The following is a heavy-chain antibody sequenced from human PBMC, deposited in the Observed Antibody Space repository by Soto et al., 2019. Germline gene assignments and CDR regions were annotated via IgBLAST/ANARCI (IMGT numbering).Heavy chain of an antibody. J-gene: IGHJ3*02. Sequence: PGGSLRLSCAASGFTFSDYYMSWIRQAPGKGLEWVSYISSSGSTIYYADSVKGRFTISRDNAKNSLYLQMNSLRAEDTAVYYCARGGVAYYDFWSGYSDAFDIWGQGTMVTVSS. CDR2: ISSSGSTI. D-gene: IGHD3-3*01. CDR1: GFTFSDYY. CDR3: ARGGVAYYDFWSGYSDAFDI. V-gene: IGHV3-11*01.